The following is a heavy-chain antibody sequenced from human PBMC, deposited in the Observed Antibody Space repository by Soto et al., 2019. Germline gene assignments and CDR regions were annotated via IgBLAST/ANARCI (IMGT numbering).Heavy chain of an antibody. V-gene: IGHV1-69*13. D-gene: IGHD3-10*02. J-gene: IGHJ5*02. CDR3: ARPNLHYYDRGFWFDP. Sequence: SVKVSCKASGGTFSSYAISWVRQAPGQGLEWMGGIIPIFGTANYAQKFQGRVTITADESTSTAYIELSSLRSEDTAVYYCARPNLHYYDRGFWFDPWGQGTLVTVSS. CDR2: IIPIFGTA. CDR1: GGTFSSYA.